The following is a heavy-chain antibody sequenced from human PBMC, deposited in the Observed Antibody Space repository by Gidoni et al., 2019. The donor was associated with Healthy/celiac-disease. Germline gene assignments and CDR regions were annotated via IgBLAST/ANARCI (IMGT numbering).Heavy chain of an antibody. Sequence: QVQLVQSGAEVKKPGAAGKVSGKASGESVTSYYMHWVRQAPGQGLEWMGIINPSGGSTSYAQKFQGRVTMTRDTSTSTVYMELSSLRSEDTAVYYCARGANCGGDCYSYWGQGTLVTVSS. D-gene: IGHD2-21*02. CDR1: GESVTSYY. V-gene: IGHV1-46*01. J-gene: IGHJ4*02. CDR3: ARGANCGGDCYSY. CDR2: INPSGGST.